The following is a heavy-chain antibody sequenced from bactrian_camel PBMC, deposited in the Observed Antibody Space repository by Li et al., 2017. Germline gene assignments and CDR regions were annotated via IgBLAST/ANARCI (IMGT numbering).Heavy chain of an antibody. D-gene: IGHD2*01. V-gene: IGHV3S6*01. J-gene: IGHJ4*01. CDR2: IYSDGSNT. CDR1: EFTFSNYG. Sequence: QVQLVESGGGSVQPGGSLRLSCAASEFTFSNYGMNWVRQAPGKGLEWVSGIYSDGSNTAYADSVKGRFTISRDNARNILYLQMNQLKPEDTAIYYCARGASNKLPIVRGQGTQVTVS.